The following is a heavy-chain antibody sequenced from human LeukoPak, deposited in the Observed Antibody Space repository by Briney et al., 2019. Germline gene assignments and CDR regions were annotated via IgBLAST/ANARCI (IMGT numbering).Heavy chain of an antibody. Sequence: SETLSLTCTVSGGSISSYYWSWIRQPPGKGLEWIGYIYTSGSTNYNPSLKSRVTISVDTSKNQFSLKLSSVTAADTAVYYCARGYSLLWFGESNWFDPWGQGTLVTVSS. V-gene: IGHV4-4*09. D-gene: IGHD3-10*01. CDR2: IYTSGST. CDR3: ARGYSLLWFGESNWFDP. J-gene: IGHJ5*02. CDR1: GGSISSYY.